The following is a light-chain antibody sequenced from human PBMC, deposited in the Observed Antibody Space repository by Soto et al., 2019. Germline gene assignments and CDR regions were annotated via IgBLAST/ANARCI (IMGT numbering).Light chain of an antibody. V-gene: IGKV3-11*01. Sequence: EIVLTQSPATLSLSPGERATLSCRASQSVSSYLAWYQQKPGQAPRLLIYDASNRAPGIPARFSGSGSGTDFTLPITSLEPEYFAVYYCQQRSHWPPRFTFGPGTKVDIK. CDR3: QQRSHWPPRFT. CDR1: QSVSSY. CDR2: DAS. J-gene: IGKJ3*01.